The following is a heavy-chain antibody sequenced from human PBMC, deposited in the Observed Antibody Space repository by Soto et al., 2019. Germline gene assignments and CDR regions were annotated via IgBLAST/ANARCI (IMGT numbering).Heavy chain of an antibody. CDR3: VRARIDL. CDR1: GFTFSNYW. Sequence: EVQLVESGGGLVQPGGSRRLSCAASGFTFSNYWMTWVRRAPGKGLEWVANINPDGSGKYFVDSVKGRFTISRDNVKNSLYLQMNSLRAEDTALYYCVRARIDLWGRGTLVTVSS. CDR2: INPDGSGK. V-gene: IGHV3-7*01. J-gene: IGHJ2*01.